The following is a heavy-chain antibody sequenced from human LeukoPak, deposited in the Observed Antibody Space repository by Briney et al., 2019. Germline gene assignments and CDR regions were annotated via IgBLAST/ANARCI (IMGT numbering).Heavy chain of an antibody. CDR3: ARAGAHCSSTSCYGDY. CDR2: ISAYNGNT. Sequence: GASVKVSCKASGHTFTSYGISWVRQAPGQGLEWMGWISAYNGNTNYAQKLQGRVTMTTDTSTSTAYMELRSLRSDDTAVYYCARAGAHCSSTSCYGDYWGQGTLVTVSS. J-gene: IGHJ4*02. V-gene: IGHV1-18*01. D-gene: IGHD2-2*01. CDR1: GHTFTSYG.